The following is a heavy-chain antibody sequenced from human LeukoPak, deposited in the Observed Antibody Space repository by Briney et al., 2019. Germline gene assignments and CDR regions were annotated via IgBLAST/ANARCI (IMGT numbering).Heavy chain of an antibody. CDR2: IYTSGST. CDR3: ARDISVENYMDV. Sequence: SETLSLTCTVSGGSISSYYWSWIRQPAGKGLEWIGRIYTSGSTNYNPSLKSRVTMSVDTSKDQFSLKLSSVTAADTAVYYCARDISVENYMDVWGKGTTVTVSS. CDR1: GGSISSYY. J-gene: IGHJ6*03. D-gene: IGHD3-3*02. V-gene: IGHV4-4*07.